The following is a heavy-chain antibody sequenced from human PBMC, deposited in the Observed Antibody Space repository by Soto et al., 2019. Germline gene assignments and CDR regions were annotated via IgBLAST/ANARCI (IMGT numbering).Heavy chain of an antibody. J-gene: IGHJ6*02. CDR2: ISSRSDTI. V-gene: IGHV3-48*01. D-gene: IGHD3-10*01. CDR3: AKNLVTMVRGVRDYYSYGMDV. CDR1: GFTFTSSN. Sequence: GGSLRLSCAASGFTFTSSNMNWVRQSPGKGLEWLSYISSRSDTIYYADSVKGRFTISRDNSKNTLYLQMNSLRAEDTAVYYCAKNLVTMVRGVRDYYSYGMDVWGQGTTVTVSS.